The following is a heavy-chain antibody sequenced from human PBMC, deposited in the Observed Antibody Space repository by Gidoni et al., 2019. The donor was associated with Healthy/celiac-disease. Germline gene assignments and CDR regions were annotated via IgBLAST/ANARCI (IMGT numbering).Heavy chain of an antibody. CDR1: GFTSSSYS. V-gene: IGHV3-21*01. J-gene: IGHJ6*02. D-gene: IGHD3-10*01. Sequence: EVQLVASGGVLVKPRGSLSLSCAASGFTSSSYSMNCVRPAPGKGLECVSSLRSSSSYIYYADSVKGRFTISRDNAKNSLYLQMNSLRAEDTAVYYCARDVLLWFGDLTICPYTYYYYYGMDFWGQGTTVTVSS. CDR3: ARDVLLWFGDLTICPYTYYYYYGMDF. CDR2: LRSSSSYI.